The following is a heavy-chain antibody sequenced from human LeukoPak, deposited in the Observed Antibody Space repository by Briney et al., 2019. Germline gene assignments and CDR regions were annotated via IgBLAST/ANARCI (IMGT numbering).Heavy chain of an antibody. J-gene: IGHJ4*02. CDR1: GGSISSVGYY. CDR3: ARGNVGYSSGWYDY. V-gene: IGHV4-31*03. Sequence: SETLSLTCTVSGGSISSVGYYWSWIRQYPGKGLEWIGFIYYTGTTTYYNPSLKSRATISVDTSKNHFSLKLTSVTAADTAVYYCARGNVGYSSGWYDYWGQGTLVTVSS. CDR2: IYYTGTTT. D-gene: IGHD6-19*01.